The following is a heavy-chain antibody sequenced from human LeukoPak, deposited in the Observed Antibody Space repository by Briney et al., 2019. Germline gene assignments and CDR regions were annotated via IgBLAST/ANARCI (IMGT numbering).Heavy chain of an antibody. CDR2: MYYSGST. D-gene: IGHD6-19*01. V-gene: IGHV4-59*01. CDR3: ARYSSGYYNFDY. J-gene: IGHJ4*02. Sequence: SETLSLTCTVSGFSISSYYWSWIRQPPGKGLEWIGYMYYSGSTNYNPSLKSRVTISVDTSKNQFSLKLISETAADTAVYYCARYSSGYYNFDYWGQGTLVTVSS. CDR1: GFSISSYY.